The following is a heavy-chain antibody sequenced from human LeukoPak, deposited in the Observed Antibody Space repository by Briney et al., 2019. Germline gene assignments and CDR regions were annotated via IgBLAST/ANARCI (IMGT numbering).Heavy chain of an antibody. Sequence: RASVKVSCKASGGTFSSYAISWVRQPPGQGLEWMGGIIPIFGTANYAQKFQGRVTITTDESTSTAYMELSSLRSEDTAVYYCAIHRGGDIVVVPAAAALDYWGQGTLVTVSS. CDR1: GGTFSSYA. D-gene: IGHD2-2*01. J-gene: IGHJ4*02. CDR2: IIPIFGTA. V-gene: IGHV1-69*05. CDR3: AIHRGGDIVVVPAAAALDY.